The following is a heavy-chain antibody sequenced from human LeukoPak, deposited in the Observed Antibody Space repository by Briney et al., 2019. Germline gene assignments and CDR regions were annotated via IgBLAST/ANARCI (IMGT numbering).Heavy chain of an antibody. CDR2: IYYSGST. D-gene: IGHD1-26*01. J-gene: IGHJ5*02. CDR3: ARGLVGANLFRFDP. V-gene: IGHV4-39*07. CDR1: GGSISSSSYY. Sequence: PSETLSLTCTVSGGSISSSSYYWGWIRQPPGKGLEWIGSIYYSGSTYYNPSLKSRVTISVDTSKNQFSLKLSSVTAADTAVYYCARGLVGANLFRFDPWGQGTLVTVSS.